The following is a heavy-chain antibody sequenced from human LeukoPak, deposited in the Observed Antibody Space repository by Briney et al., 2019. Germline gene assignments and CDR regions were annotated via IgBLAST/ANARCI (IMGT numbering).Heavy chain of an antibody. Sequence: SETLSLTCTVSGGSISSHYWSWIRQPPGKGLEWIGYIYYSGSTNYNPSLKSRVTMSVDTSKNQFSLKLSSVTAADTAVYYCARDTIVVVPAAHKGVWFDPWGQGTLVTVSS. CDR2: IYYSGST. CDR3: ARDTIVVVPAAHKGVWFDP. CDR1: GGSISSHY. V-gene: IGHV4-59*11. J-gene: IGHJ5*02. D-gene: IGHD2-2*01.